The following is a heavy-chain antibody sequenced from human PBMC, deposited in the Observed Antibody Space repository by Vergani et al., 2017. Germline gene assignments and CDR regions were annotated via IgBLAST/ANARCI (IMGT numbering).Heavy chain of an antibody. Sequence: QVQLVQSGAEVKKPGASVRVSCKASGFTFTSYHIHWVRQAPGQGLDWLGRIDPNSVDTRYSQRFQDRVTITRDTSINTAYMEMTRLRPDDTAIYYCARVIVGCIITNCVADHWGQGTLVTVSS. CDR3: ARVIVGCIITNCVADH. CDR1: GFTFTSYH. J-gene: IGHJ4*02. V-gene: IGHV1-2*06. D-gene: IGHD3-10*01. CDR2: IDPNSVDT.